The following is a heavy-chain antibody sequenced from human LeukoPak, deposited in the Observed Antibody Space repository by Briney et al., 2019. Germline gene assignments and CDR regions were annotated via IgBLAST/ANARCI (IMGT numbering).Heavy chain of an antibody. CDR3: ARVYGSGTYLFDY. D-gene: IGHD3-10*01. J-gene: IGHJ4*02. Sequence: GGSLRLSCAASGFTFSDYYMSWIRQAPGKGLEWVSYISSSGSTIYFADSVKGRFTISRDNAKNSLYLQMNSLRAEDTAVYYCARVYGSGTYLFDYWGQGTLVTVSS. CDR2: ISSSGSTI. V-gene: IGHV3-11*01. CDR1: GFTFSDYY.